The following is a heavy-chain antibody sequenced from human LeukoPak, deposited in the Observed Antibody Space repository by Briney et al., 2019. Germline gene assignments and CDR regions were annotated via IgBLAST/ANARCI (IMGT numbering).Heavy chain of an antibody. V-gene: IGHV4-59*01. D-gene: IGHD6-19*01. J-gene: IGHJ4*02. CDR1: GGSISSYY. CDR3: ARASKSGWPPDY. CDR2: IYYSGST. Sequence: PSETLSLTCTVSGGSISSYYWSWIRQPPGKGLEWIGYIYYSGSTNYNPSLKSRVTISVDTSKNQFSLKLSSVTAADTAVYYCARASKSGWPPDYWGQGTLVTVSS.